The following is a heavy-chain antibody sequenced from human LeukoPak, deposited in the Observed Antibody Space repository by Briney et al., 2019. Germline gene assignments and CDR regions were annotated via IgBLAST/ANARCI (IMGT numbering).Heavy chain of an antibody. CDR1: GFTFSSYA. CDR2: ISYDGSNK. D-gene: IGHD1-26*01. V-gene: IGHV3-30-3*01. CDR3: ARDDSASRASD. J-gene: IGHJ4*02. Sequence: GRSLRLSCAASGFTFSSYAMHWVRQAPGKGLEWVAVISYDGSNKYYADSVKGRFTISRDNAKNSLYLQLNSLRAEDTAVYYCARDDSASRASDWGQGTLVTVSS.